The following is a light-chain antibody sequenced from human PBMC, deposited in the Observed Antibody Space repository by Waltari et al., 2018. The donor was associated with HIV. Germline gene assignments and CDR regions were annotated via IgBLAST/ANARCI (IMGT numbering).Light chain of an antibody. CDR2: GAS. V-gene: IGKV3-15*01. CDR3: QQYNNWIT. Sequence: EIVMTQSTDTLSGTPGARATLSCRASQSVSSNLAWYQQKPGQAPRLLIYGASTRATGIPARFSGSGSGTEFTLTISSLQSEDFAVYYCQQYNNWITFGQGTRLEIK. CDR1: QSVSSN. J-gene: IGKJ5*01.